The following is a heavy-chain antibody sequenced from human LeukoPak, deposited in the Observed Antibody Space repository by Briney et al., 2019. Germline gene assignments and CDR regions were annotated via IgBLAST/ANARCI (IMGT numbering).Heavy chain of an antibody. V-gene: IGHV4-59*01. Sequence: PSETLSLTCTVSGGSISSYYWSWIRQPPGKGLEWIGYIYYSGSTNYNPSLKSRVTISVDTSKNQFSLKPSSVTAADTAVYYCAREGMATTTLDYWGQGTLVTVSS. CDR3: AREGMATTTLDY. J-gene: IGHJ4*02. CDR1: GGSISSYY. D-gene: IGHD5-24*01. CDR2: IYYSGST.